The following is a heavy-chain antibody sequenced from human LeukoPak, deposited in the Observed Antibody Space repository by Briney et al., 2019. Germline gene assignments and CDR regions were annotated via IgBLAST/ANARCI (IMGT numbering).Heavy chain of an antibody. Sequence: GAPVKVSCKTSGYTFTGYYIHWVRQAPGQGLEWMGWINPNNGDTKYAQKFQGRVTMTRDTSISTAYMELSRLRSDDTAVYYCARGSLSSGSWYGLYWYFDLWGRGTLVTVSS. CDR1: GYTFTGYY. V-gene: IGHV1-2*02. J-gene: IGHJ2*01. CDR3: ARGSLSSGSWYGLYWYFDL. CDR2: INPNNGDT. D-gene: IGHD6-13*01.